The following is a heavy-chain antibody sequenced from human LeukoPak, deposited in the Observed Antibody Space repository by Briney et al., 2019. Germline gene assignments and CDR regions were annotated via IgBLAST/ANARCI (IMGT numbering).Heavy chain of an antibody. J-gene: IGHJ4*02. V-gene: IGHV1-3*01. CDR2: INAGNGNT. CDR1: GYTFTSYA. Sequence: ASVKVSCKASGYTFTSYAMHWVRQAPGQRLEWMGWINAGNGNTKYSQKFQGRVTITRNTSISTAYMELSSLRSEDTAVYYCARGRAEYCSGGSCFWWPSATSNYFDYWGQGTLVTVSS. D-gene: IGHD2-15*01. CDR3: ARGRAEYCSGGSCFWWPSATSNYFDY.